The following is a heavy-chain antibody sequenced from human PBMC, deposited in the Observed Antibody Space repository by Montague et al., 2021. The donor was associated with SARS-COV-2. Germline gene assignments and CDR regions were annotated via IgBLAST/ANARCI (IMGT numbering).Heavy chain of an antibody. J-gene: IGHJ6*02. CDR1: DGSISSPNW. V-gene: IGHV4-4*02. CDR3: ARGGTYHGGLDV. D-gene: IGHD3-16*01. Sequence: SETLSLTCAVSDGSISSPNWWNWVRQPPGKGLEWIGEIYYTGNTNYNPSLKSRVTIFIDKSKNHFSLQLSSVTAAAPAVYYCARGGTYHGGLDVWGQGTTVAVSS. CDR2: IYYTGNT.